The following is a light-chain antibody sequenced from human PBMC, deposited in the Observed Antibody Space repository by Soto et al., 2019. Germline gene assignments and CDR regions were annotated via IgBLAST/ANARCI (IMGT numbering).Light chain of an antibody. Sequence: EIVLTQSPATLSLSPGERATLSCRASQSLRSDLAWYQQKPGQAPRLLIHGASTRATDIPARFSGSGSGTEFTLTISSLQSEDFAVYYCQQYDNWPPTFGQGTRLEIK. V-gene: IGKV3-15*01. CDR1: QSLRSD. CDR3: QQYDNWPPT. J-gene: IGKJ5*01. CDR2: GAS.